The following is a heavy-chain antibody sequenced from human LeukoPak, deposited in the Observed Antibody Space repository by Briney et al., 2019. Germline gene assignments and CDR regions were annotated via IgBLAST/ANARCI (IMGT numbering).Heavy chain of an antibody. V-gene: IGHV4-59*11. CDR3: ARVSGSNYRNYFDY. D-gene: IGHD2-15*01. CDR1: GGSFSSHY. CDR2: IYYTGRT. J-gene: IGHJ4*02. Sequence: SETLSLTCTVSGGSFSSHYWSWIRQPPGKGLEWIGYIYYTGRTNYNPSLESRVTISVDTSKNQFSLKVSSVTAADTAVYYCARVSGSNYRNYFDYWGQGALVTVSS.